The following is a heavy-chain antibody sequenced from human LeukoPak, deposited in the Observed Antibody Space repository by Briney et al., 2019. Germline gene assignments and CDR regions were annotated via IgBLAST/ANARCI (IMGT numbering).Heavy chain of an antibody. CDR3: ARTIYYYGSTSYFSDAFDV. CDR2: ISWNSGSI. D-gene: IGHD3-10*01. J-gene: IGHJ3*01. CDR1: GFTFDDYA. Sequence: GGSLRLSCAASGFTFDDYAMHWVRQAPGKGLEWVSGISWNSGSIGYADSVKGRFTISRDDAKNSLYLEMDSLRAEDTAVYYCARTIYYYGSTSYFSDAFDVWGQGTMVTVSS. V-gene: IGHV3-9*01.